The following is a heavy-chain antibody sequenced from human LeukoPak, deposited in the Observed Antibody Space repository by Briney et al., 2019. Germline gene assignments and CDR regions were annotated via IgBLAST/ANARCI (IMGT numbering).Heavy chain of an antibody. V-gene: IGHV4-34*01. Sequence: SETLSLTCAVYGGSFSGYYWSWIRQPPGKGLEWIGEINHSGSTNYNPSLKSRVTISVDTSRNQFSLKLSSVTAADTAVYYCASHATAAAAGDYWGQGTLVTVSS. CDR1: GGSFSGYY. J-gene: IGHJ4*02. D-gene: IGHD6-13*01. CDR3: ASHATAAAAGDY. CDR2: INHSGST.